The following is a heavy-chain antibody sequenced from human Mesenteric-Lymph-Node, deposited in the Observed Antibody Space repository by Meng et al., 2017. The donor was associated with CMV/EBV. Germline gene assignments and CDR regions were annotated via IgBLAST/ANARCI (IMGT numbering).Heavy chain of an antibody. CDR1: GFTFSSYS. Sequence: GESLKISCAASGFTFSSYSMNWLRQAPGKGLEWVLSISSSSSYIYYADSVKGRFTISRDNAKTSLYLQMNNLRAEDTAVYYCARDQDPYCSSTSCFGGFDIWGQGTMVTVSS. V-gene: IGHV3-21*01. CDR2: ISSSSSYI. J-gene: IGHJ3*02. D-gene: IGHD2-2*01. CDR3: ARDQDPYCSSTSCFGGFDI.